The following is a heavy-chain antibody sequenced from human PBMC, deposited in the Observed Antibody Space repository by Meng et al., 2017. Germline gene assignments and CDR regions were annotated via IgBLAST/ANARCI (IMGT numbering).Heavy chain of an antibody. CDR2: ISSSGSTI. Sequence: GGSLRLSCAASGFTVSSNYMSWIRQAPGKGLEWVSYISSSGSTIYYADSVKGRFTISRDNAKNSLYLQMNSLRAEDTAVYYCARAFSGEPDDYWGQGTLVTVSS. V-gene: IGHV3-11*01. J-gene: IGHJ4*02. D-gene: IGHD3-10*01. CDR1: GFTVSSNY. CDR3: ARAFSGEPDDY.